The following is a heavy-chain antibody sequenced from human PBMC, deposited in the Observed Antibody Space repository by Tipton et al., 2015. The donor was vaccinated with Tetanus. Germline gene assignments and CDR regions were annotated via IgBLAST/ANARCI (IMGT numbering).Heavy chain of an antibody. V-gene: IGHV1-69*06. CDR3: AGRGAYGDYYYGMDV. Sequence: QVQLVQSGPEVKKPGSSVKVSCKASGGTFSSYAISWVRQAPGQGLEWMGGIIPIFGTANYAQKFQGRVTITADKSTSTAYMELSGLRSENTAVYYCAGRGAYGDYYYGMDVWGQGTTVTVSS. D-gene: IGHD4-17*01. CDR2: IIPIFGTA. J-gene: IGHJ6*02. CDR1: GGTFSSYA.